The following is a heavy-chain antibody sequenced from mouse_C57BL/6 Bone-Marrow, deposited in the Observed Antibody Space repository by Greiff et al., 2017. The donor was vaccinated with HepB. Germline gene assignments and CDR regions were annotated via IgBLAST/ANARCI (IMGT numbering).Heavy chain of an antibody. CDR3: ARSGLREYYFDY. D-gene: IGHD1-1*01. CDR2: IYPGDGDT. Sequence: QVQLQQSGPELVKPGASVKISCKASGYAFSSSWMNWVKQRPGKGLEWIGRIYPGDGDTNYNGKFKGKATLTADKSSSTAYMQLSSLTSEDSAVYFCARSGLREYYFDYWGQGTTLTVSS. J-gene: IGHJ2*01. CDR1: GYAFSSSW. V-gene: IGHV1-82*01.